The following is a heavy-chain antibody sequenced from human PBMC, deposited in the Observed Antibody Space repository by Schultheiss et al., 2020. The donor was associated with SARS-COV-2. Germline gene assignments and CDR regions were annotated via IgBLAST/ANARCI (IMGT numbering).Heavy chain of an antibody. CDR1: GGSISSGGYS. CDR3: AIVVVPAAIRGGWFDP. V-gene: IGHV4-30-2*01. J-gene: IGHJ5*02. CDR2: INHSGST. Sequence: SQTLSLTCTVSGGSISSGGYSWSWIRQPPGKGLEWIGEINHSGSTNYNPSLKSRVTISVDTSKNQFSLKLSSVTAADTAVYYCAIVVVPAAIRGGWFDPWGQGTLVTVSS. D-gene: IGHD2-2*02.